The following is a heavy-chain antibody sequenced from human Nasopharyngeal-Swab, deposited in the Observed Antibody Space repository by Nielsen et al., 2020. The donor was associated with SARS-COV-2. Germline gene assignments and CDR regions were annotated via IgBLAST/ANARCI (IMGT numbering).Heavy chain of an antibody. Sequence: GGSLRLSCAASGFTFSSYAMHWVRQAPGKGLELVAVISYDGSNKYYADSVKGRFTISRDNSKNTLYLQMNSLRAEDTAVYYCASSYYDFWSGYYYHGAFDIWGQGTMVTVSS. V-gene: IGHV3-30*04. D-gene: IGHD3-3*01. CDR2: ISYDGSNK. CDR1: GFTFSSYA. CDR3: ASSYYDFWSGYYYHGAFDI. J-gene: IGHJ3*02.